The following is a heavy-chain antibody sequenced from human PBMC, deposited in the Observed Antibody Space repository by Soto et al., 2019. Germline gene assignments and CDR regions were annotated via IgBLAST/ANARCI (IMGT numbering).Heavy chain of an antibody. CDR3: ARDTTSRVVVPAAMTYYYYYYMDV. V-gene: IGHV3-48*01. CDR1: GFTFSSYS. D-gene: IGHD2-2*01. CDR2: ISSSSSSTI. J-gene: IGHJ6*03. Sequence: GGSLRLSCAASGFTFSSYSMNWVRQAPGKGLEWVSYISSSSSSTIYYADTVKGRFTISRDNAKNSLYLQMNSLRAEDTAVYYCARDTTSRVVVPAAMTYYYYYYMDVWGKGTTVTVSS.